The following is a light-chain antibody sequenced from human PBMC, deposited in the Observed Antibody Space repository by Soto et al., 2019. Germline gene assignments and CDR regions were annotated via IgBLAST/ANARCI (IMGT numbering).Light chain of an antibody. CDR2: DNN. CDR1: SSNIGNNY. J-gene: IGLJ2*01. V-gene: IGLV1-51*01. CDR3: GTWDSSLSAVV. Sequence: QPVLTQPPSVSAAPGQWVTISCSGSSSNIGNNYVSWYQQLPGTAPHLLIYDNNKRPSGIPDRFSGSKSGTSATLGITGLQTGDEADYYCGTWDSSLSAVVFGGGTKLTVL.